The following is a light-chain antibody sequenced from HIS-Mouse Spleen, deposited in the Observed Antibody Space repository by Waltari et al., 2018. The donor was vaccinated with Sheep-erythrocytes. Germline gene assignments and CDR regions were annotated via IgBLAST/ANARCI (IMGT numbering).Light chain of an antibody. CDR2: GAS. J-gene: IGKJ1*01. CDR3: QQYNNWWT. V-gene: IGKV3-15*01. CDR1: QSVSSN. Sequence: KGITQSAATLAVSPGERATLYCRASQSVSSNLAWYQQKPGQAPRLLIYGASTRATGITDSFSGSEYGTEFTLTISSMQSEDFAVYYCQQYNNWWTFGQGTKVEI.